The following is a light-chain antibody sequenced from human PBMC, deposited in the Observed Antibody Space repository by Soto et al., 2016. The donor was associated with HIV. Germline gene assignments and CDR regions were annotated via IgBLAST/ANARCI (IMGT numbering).Light chain of an antibody. CDR3: QQSYSTPRT. CDR2: VAS. J-gene: IGKJ2*01. V-gene: IGKV1-39*01. CDR1: QTINSY. Sequence: DIQMTQSPSSLSASVGDRVTITCRASQTINSYLHWYQQKPGKAPKLLISVASTLQSGVPSRFSAIGSGTDFTLTITSLQPEDFATYYCQQSYSTPRTFGQGTTLGSN.